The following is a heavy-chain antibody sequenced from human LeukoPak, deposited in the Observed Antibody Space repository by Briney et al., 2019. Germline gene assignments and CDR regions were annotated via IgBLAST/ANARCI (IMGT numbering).Heavy chain of an antibody. CDR2: IKNKASSYTT. J-gene: IGHJ5*02. CDR3: AILYGGEAYNWFDP. D-gene: IGHD4-23*01. V-gene: IGHV3-72*01. CDR1: GFTFSNYY. Sequence: PGGSLRLSCAASGFTFSNYYTDWVRQAPGKGLDWIGRIKNKASSYTTQYAASVKGRFTISRDDSKNSLYLQMDSLKSEDAAVYYCAILYGGEAYNWFDPWGQGTLVTVSS.